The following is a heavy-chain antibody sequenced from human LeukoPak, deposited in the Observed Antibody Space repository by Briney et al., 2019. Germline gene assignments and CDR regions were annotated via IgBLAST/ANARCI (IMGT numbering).Heavy chain of an antibody. CDR2: IYYSGST. V-gene: IGHV4-31*03. CDR3: ARDTAGDYGGTFDY. Sequence: SETLSLTCTVSGGSISSGGYYWSWIRHHPGKGLGWIGYIYYSGSTYYNPSLKSRVTISVDTSKNQFSLKLSSVTAADTAVYYCARDTAGDYGGTFDYWGQGTLVTVSS. J-gene: IGHJ4*02. CDR1: GGSISSGGYY. D-gene: IGHD4-17*01.